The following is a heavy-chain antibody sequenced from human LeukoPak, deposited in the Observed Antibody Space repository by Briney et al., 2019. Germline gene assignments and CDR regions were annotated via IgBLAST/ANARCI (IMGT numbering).Heavy chain of an antibody. J-gene: IGHJ4*02. Sequence: GGSLRLSCAASGFTFSSYGMHWVRQAPGKGLEWVAFIRYDGSNKCYADSVKGRFTISRDNSKNTLYLQMNSLRAEDTAVYYCAKGAYSSSWSTGGDFDYWGQGTLVTVSS. V-gene: IGHV3-30*02. CDR3: AKGAYSSSWSTGGDFDY. CDR1: GFTFSSYG. CDR2: IRYDGSNK. D-gene: IGHD6-13*01.